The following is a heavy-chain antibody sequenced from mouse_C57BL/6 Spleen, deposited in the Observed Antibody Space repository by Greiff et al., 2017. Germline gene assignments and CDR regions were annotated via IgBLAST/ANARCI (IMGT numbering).Heavy chain of an antibody. Sequence: VQLQQSGAELVKPGASVKISCKASGYAFSSYWMTWVKQRPGKGLAWIGQLYPGDGDTNYNGKFKGKATLTADKSSSTAYMQLSSLTSEDSAVYFCASGSSYYAMDYWGQGTSVTVSS. J-gene: IGHJ4*01. V-gene: IGHV1-80*01. CDR2: LYPGDGDT. CDR1: GYAFSSYW. D-gene: IGHD1-1*01. CDR3: ASGSSYYAMDY.